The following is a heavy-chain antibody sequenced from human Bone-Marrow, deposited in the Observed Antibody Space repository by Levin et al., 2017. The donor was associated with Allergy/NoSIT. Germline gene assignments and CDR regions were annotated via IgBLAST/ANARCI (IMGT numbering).Heavy chain of an antibody. CDR2: IYPGDSDT. Sequence: GGSLRLSCKGSGYSFTSYWIGWVRQMPGKGLEWMGIIYPGDSDTRYSPSFQGQVTISADKSISTAYLQWSSLKASDTAMYYCARRAYSGYDWLIDYWGQGTLVTVSS. CDR1: GYSFTSYW. V-gene: IGHV5-51*01. J-gene: IGHJ4*02. D-gene: IGHD5-12*01. CDR3: ARRAYSGYDWLIDY.